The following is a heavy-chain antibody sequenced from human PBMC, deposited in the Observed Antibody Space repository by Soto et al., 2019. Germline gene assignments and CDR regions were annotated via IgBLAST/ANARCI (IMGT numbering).Heavy chain of an antibody. CDR1: GYTFTGYY. V-gene: IGHV1-2*02. CDR2: INPNSGGT. Sequence: ASVKVSCKASGYTFTGYYMHWVRQAPGQGLEWMGWINPNSGGTNYAQKFQGRVTMTRDTSISTAYMELSRLRSDDTAVYYCARDFRRFYYDSSGYYGDAFDIWGQGTMVTVS. CDR3: ARDFRRFYYDSSGYYGDAFDI. D-gene: IGHD3-22*01. J-gene: IGHJ3*02.